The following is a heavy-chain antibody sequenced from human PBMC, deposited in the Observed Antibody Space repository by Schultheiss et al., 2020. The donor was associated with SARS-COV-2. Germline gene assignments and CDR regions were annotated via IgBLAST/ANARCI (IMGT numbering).Heavy chain of an antibody. Sequence: GGSLRLSCAASGFIFDDYAMYWVRQAPGKGLEWVSGISWNSGTVGYADSVEGRFTISRDNAKNSLYLQINSLRAEDTALYCCAKGALRFLEWLPRDYGVDVWGQGTTVTVSS. CDR1: GFIFDDYA. CDR2: ISWNSGTV. J-gene: IGHJ6*02. D-gene: IGHD3-3*01. CDR3: AKGALRFLEWLPRDYGVDV. V-gene: IGHV3-9*01.